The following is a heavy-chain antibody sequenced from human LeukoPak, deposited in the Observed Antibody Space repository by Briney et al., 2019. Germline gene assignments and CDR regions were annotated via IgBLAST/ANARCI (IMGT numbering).Heavy chain of an antibody. Sequence: SETLSLTCTVSGGSISSYYWSWIRQPAGKGLEWIGRIYTSGSTNYNPSLKSRVTMSVDTSKNQFSLKLSSVTAADTAVYYCARDLRSSWAGPYYYYYYIDVWGKGTTVTISS. CDR1: GGSISSYY. CDR2: IYTSGST. D-gene: IGHD6-13*01. V-gene: IGHV4-4*07. CDR3: ARDLRSSWAGPYYYYYYIDV. J-gene: IGHJ6*03.